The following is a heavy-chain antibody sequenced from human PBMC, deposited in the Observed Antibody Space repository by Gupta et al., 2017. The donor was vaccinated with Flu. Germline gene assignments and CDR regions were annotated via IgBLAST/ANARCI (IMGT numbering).Heavy chain of an antibody. J-gene: IGHJ5*02. CDR2: MNPNSGNT. V-gene: IGHV1-8*01. CDR3: ARGTYYDFWSGYSP. Sequence: QATGQGLEWMGWMNPNSGNTGYAQKFQGRVTMTRNTSISTAYMELSSLRSEDTAVYYCARGTYYDFWSGYSPWGQGTLVTVSS. D-gene: IGHD3-3*01.